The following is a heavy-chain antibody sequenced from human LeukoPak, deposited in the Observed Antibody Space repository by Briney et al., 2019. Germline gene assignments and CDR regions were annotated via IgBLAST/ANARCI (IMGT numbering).Heavy chain of an antibody. CDR1: GFTFSTYN. V-gene: IGHV3-48*02. J-gene: IGHJ3*02. CDR2: ISDSSSSI. CDR3: AIDAWELPLDAFDI. D-gene: IGHD1-26*01. Sequence: GGSLRLSCAASGFTFSTYNMNWVRQAPGKGLEWVSYISDSSSSIYYADSVKGRFTVSRDNAKNSLYPQMNSLRDQDTAVYYCAIDAWELPLDAFDIWGQGTLVTVSS.